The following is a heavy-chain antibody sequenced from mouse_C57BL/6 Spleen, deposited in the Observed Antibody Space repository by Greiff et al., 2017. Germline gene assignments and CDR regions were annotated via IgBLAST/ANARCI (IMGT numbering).Heavy chain of an antibody. CDR2: INPYNGGT. Sequence: VQLQQSGPVLVKPGASVKMSCKASGYTFTDYYMNWVKQSHGKSLEWIGVINPYNGGTSYNQKFKGKATLTVDKSSSTAYMELNSLTTEDSAIYYCARMGPGAYWGQGTLVTVSA. D-gene: IGHD4-1*01. J-gene: IGHJ3*01. CDR1: GYTFTDYY. V-gene: IGHV1-19*01. CDR3: ARMGPGAY.